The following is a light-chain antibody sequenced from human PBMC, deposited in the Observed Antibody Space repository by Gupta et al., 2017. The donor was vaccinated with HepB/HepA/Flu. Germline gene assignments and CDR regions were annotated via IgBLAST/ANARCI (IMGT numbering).Light chain of an antibody. CDR1: QSISSW. Sequence: DIQMTQSPSTLSSSAGDRVTITCRASQSISSWLAWYQQKPGKAPKLLIYKASSLDSGVPSRFSGSGSGTEFTLTISSLQPDDFATYYCQQYNSYSGSFGQGTKLEIK. J-gene: IGKJ2*04. V-gene: IGKV1-5*03. CDR3: QQYNSYSGS. CDR2: KAS.